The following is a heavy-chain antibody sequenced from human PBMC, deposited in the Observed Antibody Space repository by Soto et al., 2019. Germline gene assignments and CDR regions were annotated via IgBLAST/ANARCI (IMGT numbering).Heavy chain of an antibody. J-gene: IGHJ4*02. CDR2: ISANNGNP. V-gene: IGHV1-18*01. CDR1: GYTFITDR. Sequence: HVQLVQSGAEVKKPGASVKVSFKASGYTFITDRITWGRQAPGRGLEWMGWISANNGNPNHAQKYQDRVTMTTDTSTSTAYMELTSLRSDDTAVYYCARGADGDQHDYWGQGTLVTVSS. D-gene: IGHD4-17*01. CDR3: ARGADGDQHDY.